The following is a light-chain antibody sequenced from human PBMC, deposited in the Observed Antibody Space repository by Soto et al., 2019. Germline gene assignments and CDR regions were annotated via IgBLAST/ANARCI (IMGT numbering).Light chain of an antibody. J-gene: IGKJ2*01. Sequence: DIQMTQSPSSLSASFGDRATLTCRASQNIDTYLNWYQQKQGTAPKLLMYAASSLHSGVPSRFSGSGAGTDFTLTIISLQPQDFATYYCQQRHTTPYTFGQGTKLEI. CDR2: AAS. V-gene: IGKV1-39*01. CDR1: QNIDTY. CDR3: QQRHTTPYT.